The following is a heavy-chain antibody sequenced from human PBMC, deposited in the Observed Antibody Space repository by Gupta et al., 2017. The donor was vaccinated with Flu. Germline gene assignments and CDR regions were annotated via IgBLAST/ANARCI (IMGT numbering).Heavy chain of an antibody. CDR2: IWYDGSNK. CDR1: GFTFSSYG. D-gene: IGHD1-1*01. CDR3: ARCSDWYPPKSERQAHAFDI. J-gene: IGHJ3*02. V-gene: IGHV3-33*01. Sequence: QVQLVESGGGVVQPGRSLRLSCAASGFTFSSYGMHWVRQAPGKGLEWVAVIWYDGSNKYYADSVKGRFTIARDNSKNTLYLQMNSLRAEDTAVYYCARCSDWYPPKSERQAHAFDIWGQGTMVTVSS.